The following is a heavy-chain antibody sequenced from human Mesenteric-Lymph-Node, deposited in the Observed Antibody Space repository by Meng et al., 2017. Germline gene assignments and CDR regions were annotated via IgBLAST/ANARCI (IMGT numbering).Heavy chain of an antibody. Sequence: PDLVHPSAACSPNGVVPGVYYRTNFRWTGVRQPPGKGLEWIGAIDDSGSTNYNPSLNSRISISLDKSKNHFSLKVNSVTAADTAVYYCARGKQDAWELLAYWGQGALVTVSS. J-gene: IGHJ4*02. V-gene: IGHV4-4*02. CDR3: ARGKQDAWELLAY. CDR1: GVYYRTNFR. D-gene: IGHD1-26*01. CDR2: IDDSGST.